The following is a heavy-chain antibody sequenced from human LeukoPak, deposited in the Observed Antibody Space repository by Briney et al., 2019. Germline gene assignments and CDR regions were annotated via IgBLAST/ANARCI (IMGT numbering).Heavy chain of an antibody. Sequence: GGSLRLPCAASGFTFSSYAMSWVRQAPGKGLEWVSAISGSGGSTYYADSVKGRFTISRDNSKNTLYLQMNSLRAEDTAVYYCAKDKTAAWFGDLNPYNWFDPWGQGTLVTVSS. CDR2: ISGSGGST. CDR1: GFTFSSYA. D-gene: IGHD3-10*01. J-gene: IGHJ5*02. CDR3: AKDKTAAWFGDLNPYNWFDP. V-gene: IGHV3-23*01.